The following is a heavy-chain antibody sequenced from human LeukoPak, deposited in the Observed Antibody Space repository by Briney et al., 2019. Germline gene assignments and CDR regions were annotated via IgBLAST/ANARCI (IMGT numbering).Heavy chain of an antibody. CDR1: GFTFSSYW. CDR3: AKDPNTMIVVVMHLRGAFDI. CDR2: IKQDGSEK. V-gene: IGHV3-7*01. Sequence: GGSLRLSCAASGFTFSSYWMSWVRQAPGKGLEWVANIKQDGSEKYYVDSVKGRFTISRDNSKNTLYLQMNSLRAEDTAVYYCAKDPNTMIVVVMHLRGAFDIWGQGTMVTVSS. J-gene: IGHJ3*02. D-gene: IGHD3-22*01.